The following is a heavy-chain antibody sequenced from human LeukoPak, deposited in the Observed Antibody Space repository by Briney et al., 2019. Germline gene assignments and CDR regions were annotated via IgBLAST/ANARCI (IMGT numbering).Heavy chain of an antibody. D-gene: IGHD5-18*01. Sequence: GGSLRLSCAASGFRFSDYYMSWIRQAPGKGLEWVSHISSSGSTIYYADSVKGRFTISRDNAKSSLYLQINSLRAEDTAVYYCARCGGRGYSYGYPSYYYYMDVWGKGTTVTVSS. CDR3: ARCGGRGYSYGYPSYYYYMDV. V-gene: IGHV3-11*04. J-gene: IGHJ6*03. CDR2: ISSSGSTI. CDR1: GFRFSDYY.